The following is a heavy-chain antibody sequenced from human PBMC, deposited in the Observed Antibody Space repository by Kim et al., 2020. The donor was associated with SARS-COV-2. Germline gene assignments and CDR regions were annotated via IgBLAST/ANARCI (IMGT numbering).Heavy chain of an antibody. D-gene: IGHD3-10*01. J-gene: IGHJ3*02. V-gene: IGHV1-3*01. Sequence: KFQGRVTITRDTSASTAYMELSSLRSEDTAVYYCARDEWFGEPRAFDIWGQGTMVTVSS. CDR3: ARDEWFGEPRAFDI.